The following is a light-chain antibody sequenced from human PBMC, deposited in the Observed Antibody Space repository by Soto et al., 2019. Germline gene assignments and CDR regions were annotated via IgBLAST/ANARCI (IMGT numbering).Light chain of an antibody. Sequence: EIVMTQSPATLSVSPGERATLSCRASQSVSSDLAWYQQKTGQAPRLLIYGASTRATGIPARFSGSGSGTEFILTISSLQSEDFAVYYCQQYNDGPGTFGQGTKVEIK. CDR3: QQYNDGPGT. CDR2: GAS. CDR1: QSVSSD. V-gene: IGKV3-15*01. J-gene: IGKJ1*01.